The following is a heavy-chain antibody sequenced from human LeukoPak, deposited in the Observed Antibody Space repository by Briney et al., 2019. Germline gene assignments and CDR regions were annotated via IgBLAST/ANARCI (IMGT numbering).Heavy chain of an antibody. J-gene: IGHJ4*02. CDR3: AVFGYCSGGSCPDY. CDR2: IYSGGST. Sequence: GGSLRLSCAASGFTFSSYAISWVRQAPGKGLEWVSVIYSGGSTYYADSVKGRFTISRDNSKNTLYLQMNSLRAEDTAVYYCAVFGYCSGGSCPDYWGQGTLVTVSS. D-gene: IGHD2-15*01. V-gene: IGHV3-66*01. CDR1: GFTFSSYA.